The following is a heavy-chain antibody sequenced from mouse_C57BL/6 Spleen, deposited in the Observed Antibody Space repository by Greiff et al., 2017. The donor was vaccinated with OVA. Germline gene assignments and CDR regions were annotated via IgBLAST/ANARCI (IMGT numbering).Heavy chain of an antibody. CDR1: GFSFNTYA. Sequence: EVMLVESGGGLVQPKGSLKLSCAASGFSFNTYAMNWVRQAPGKGLEWVARIRSKSNNYATYYADSVKDRFTISRDDSESMLYLQMNNLKTEDTAMYYCVRPTNSNYPAWFAYWGQGTLVTVSA. CDR3: VRPTNSNYPAWFAY. D-gene: IGHD2-5*01. CDR2: IRSKSNNYAT. J-gene: IGHJ3*01. V-gene: IGHV10-1*01.